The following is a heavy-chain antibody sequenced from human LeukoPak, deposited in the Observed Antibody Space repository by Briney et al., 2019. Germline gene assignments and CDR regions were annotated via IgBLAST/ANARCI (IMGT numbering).Heavy chain of an antibody. Sequence: SETLSLTCTVSGGSISSSSYYWGWIRQPPGKGLEWIGSIYYSGSTYYNPSLKSRVTISVDTSKNQFSLKLSSVTAADTAVYYCARASYYYDSSGYYVNDAFDIWGQGTMVTVSS. CDR3: ARASYYYDSSGYYVNDAFDI. CDR2: IYYSGST. CDR1: GGSISSSSYY. V-gene: IGHV4-39*07. D-gene: IGHD3-22*01. J-gene: IGHJ3*02.